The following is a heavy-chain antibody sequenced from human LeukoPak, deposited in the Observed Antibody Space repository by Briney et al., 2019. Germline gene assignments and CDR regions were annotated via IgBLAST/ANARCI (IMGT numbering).Heavy chain of an antibody. Sequence: GGSLRLSCSASGFTFSSSAMYWVREAPGKGLEYVSAFSSDGSSTFYADSVKGRFTISRDNSKNMLYLQMSSLRADDTAVYYCVKTLKYYGSGRGLFDSWGQGILVTVSS. CDR1: GFTFSSSA. V-gene: IGHV3-64D*06. CDR3: VKTLKYYGSGRGLFDS. J-gene: IGHJ4*02. D-gene: IGHD3-10*01. CDR2: FSSDGSST.